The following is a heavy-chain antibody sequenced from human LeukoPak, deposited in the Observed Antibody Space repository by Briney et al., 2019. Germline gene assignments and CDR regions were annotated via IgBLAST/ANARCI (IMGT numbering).Heavy chain of an antibody. CDR2: IYTSGST. J-gene: IGHJ4*02. CDR1: GGSISSYY. D-gene: IGHD5-12*01. V-gene: IGHV4-4*07. Sequence: SETLSLTCTVSGGSISSYYWSWIRQPAGKGLEWIGRIYTSGSTNYNPSLKSRVTMSVDTSKNQFSLKLSSVIAADTAVYYCARGGRRGYSGYDWLDYWGQGTLVTVSS. CDR3: ARGGRRGYSGYDWLDY.